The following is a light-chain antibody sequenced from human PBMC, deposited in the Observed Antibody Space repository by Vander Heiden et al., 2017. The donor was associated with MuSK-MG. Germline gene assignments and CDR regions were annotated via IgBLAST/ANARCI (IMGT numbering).Light chain of an antibody. V-gene: IGKV1-33*01. CDR2: DAS. CDR3: QHDENLPLT. CDR1: QDINKY. Sequence: DIQMTQSPSSLSASVGDTVTITCQANQDINKYLNWFQQKLGEAPKLLIYDASNLETGVPSRFSGSGSGTDFTFTISRLQPEDIATYYCQHDENLPLTFGGGTRVXIK. J-gene: IGKJ4*01.